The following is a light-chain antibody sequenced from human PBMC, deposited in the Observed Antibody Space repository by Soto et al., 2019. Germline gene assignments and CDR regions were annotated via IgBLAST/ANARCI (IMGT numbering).Light chain of an antibody. CDR1: QSLLHGNGYNY. CDR2: LGS. CDR3: MQGLQTPYT. V-gene: IGKV2-28*01. J-gene: IGKJ2*01. Sequence: IVMTQSPLSLPVTPGAPPSISCRSSQSLLHGNGYNYLDWFLQTPWQSPQLLIYLGSNRASGVPDRVSGSGSGTDFTLEISRVEAEDVGLYYCMQGLQTPYTFGQGTKLEIK.